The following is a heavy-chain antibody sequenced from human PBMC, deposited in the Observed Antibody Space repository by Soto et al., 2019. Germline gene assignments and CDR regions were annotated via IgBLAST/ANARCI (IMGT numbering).Heavy chain of an antibody. V-gene: IGHV4-34*01. J-gene: IGHJ4*02. CDR2: IDHSGYT. CDR1: GGSFSGYY. CDR3: ARDRGRLAYSGSSRLDS. Sequence: SETLSLTCAVYGGSFSGYYWSWIRQPPGKGLEWIGEIDHSGYTKYNPSLKSRVTISGDMSKNQSSLKLSSVTAADTAVYYCARDRGRLAYSGSSRLDSWGQGTLVTVSS. D-gene: IGHD5-12*01.